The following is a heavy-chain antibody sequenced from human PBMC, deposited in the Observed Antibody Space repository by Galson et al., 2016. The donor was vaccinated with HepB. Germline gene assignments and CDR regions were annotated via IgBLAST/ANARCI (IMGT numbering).Heavy chain of an antibody. CDR2: ISSSSSFI. CDR3: AKEGGAGLDS. D-gene: IGHD3-16*01. J-gene: IGHJ4*02. Sequence: SLRLSCAVSGFMFSNNDMNWVRQPPGKGLEWVSSISSSSSFIFYADSLKGRFTISRDNARNSLYLEMNSLRVEDTAVYYCAKEGGAGLDSWGQGTLVIVSS. V-gene: IGHV3-21*01. CDR1: GFMFSNND.